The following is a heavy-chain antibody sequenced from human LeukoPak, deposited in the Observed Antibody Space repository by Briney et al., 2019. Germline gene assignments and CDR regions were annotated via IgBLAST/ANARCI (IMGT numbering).Heavy chain of an antibody. V-gene: IGHV5-51*01. CDR3: ARHNKGYVSSGYYEIDY. D-gene: IGHD3-22*01. CDR2: IFPGDSDT. Sequence: GEALKISCQGSVYTFTSDSTGWGRAMPQKSLERMGSIFPGDSDTNTNPPFQGEATTSDKKSTNPAYLQWSSLKASATAMYYGARHNKGYVSSGYYEIDYWGQGTLVTVSS. J-gene: IGHJ4*02. CDR1: VYTFTSDS.